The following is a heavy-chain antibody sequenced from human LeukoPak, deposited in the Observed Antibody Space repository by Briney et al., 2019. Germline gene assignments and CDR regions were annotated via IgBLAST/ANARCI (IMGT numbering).Heavy chain of an antibody. Sequence: ASVKVSCKASGYTFTTYGISWVRQAPGQGLEWTGWISASKGNTNYAQKFQDRVSLTTDTSTSTAYMELRSLTSDDTAVYYCARRRLGSGGWFPFDYWGQGTLVTVSS. D-gene: IGHD2-15*01. CDR3: ARRRLGSGGWFPFDY. V-gene: IGHV1-18*01. CDR2: ISASKGNT. J-gene: IGHJ4*02. CDR1: GYTFTTYG.